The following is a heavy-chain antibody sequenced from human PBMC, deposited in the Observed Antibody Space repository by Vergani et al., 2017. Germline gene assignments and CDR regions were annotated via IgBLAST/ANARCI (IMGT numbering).Heavy chain of an antibody. V-gene: IGHV3-23*01. CDR3: AKDRAMIRAFDI. CDR2: ISGSGGST. J-gene: IGHJ3*02. Sequence: EVPLLESGGGLVQPGGSLRLSCAASGFTFSSYAMSWVRQAPGKGLEWVSAISGSGGSTYYADSVKGRFTISRDNSKNTLYLQMNSLRAEDTAVYYCAKDRAMIRAFDIWGQGTMVTVSS. CDR1: GFTFSSYA. D-gene: IGHD3-22*01.